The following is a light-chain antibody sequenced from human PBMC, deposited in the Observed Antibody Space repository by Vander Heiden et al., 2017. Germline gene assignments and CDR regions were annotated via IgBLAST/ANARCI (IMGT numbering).Light chain of an antibody. CDR1: QDIASR. V-gene: IGKV1-5*03. J-gene: IGKJ5*01. CDR2: QGS. CDR3: QQCHTHPIT. Sequence: DIQMTQSPSTPSASVGDTVTITCRASQDIASRLTWYQRKAGKAPKVLICQGSTLQSGVPSRFSGSGSRAEFTLTISSLQPDDFATYRCQQCHTHPITFGRGTRLEIK.